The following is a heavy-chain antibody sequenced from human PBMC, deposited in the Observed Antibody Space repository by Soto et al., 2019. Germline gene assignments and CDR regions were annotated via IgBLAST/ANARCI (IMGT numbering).Heavy chain of an antibody. CDR2: ISSNGGST. CDR3: ARDSARRSGWTHFDI. V-gene: IGHV3-64*01. D-gene: IGHD6-19*01. Sequence: EVQLVESGGGLVQPGGSLRLSCAASGFTFSSYAMHWVRQAPGKGLEYVSAISSNGGSTYYANSVKGRFTISRDNSKNTLYLQMGSLRAEDMAVYYGARDSARRSGWTHFDIWGQGTMVTVSS. CDR1: GFTFSSYA. J-gene: IGHJ3*02.